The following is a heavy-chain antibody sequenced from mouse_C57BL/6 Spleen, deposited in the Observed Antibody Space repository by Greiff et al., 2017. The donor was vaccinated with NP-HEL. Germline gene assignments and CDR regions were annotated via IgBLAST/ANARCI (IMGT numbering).Heavy chain of an antibody. J-gene: IGHJ1*03. CDR1: GYTFTSYW. CDR3: ARDGSSRYWYFDV. D-gene: IGHD1-1*01. V-gene: IGHV1-53*01. CDR2: INPSNGGT. Sequence: VQLQQPGTELVKPGASVKLSCKASGYTFTSYWMHWVKQRPGQGLEWIGNINPSNGGTNYNEKFKSKATLTVDKSSSTAYMQLSSLTSEDSAVYYCARDGSSRYWYFDVWGTGTTVTVSS.